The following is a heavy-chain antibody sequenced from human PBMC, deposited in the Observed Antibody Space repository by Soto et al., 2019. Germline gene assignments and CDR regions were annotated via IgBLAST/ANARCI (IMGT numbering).Heavy chain of an antibody. CDR3: AKLPRGSSPENDY. D-gene: IGHD6-6*01. CDR1: GFTFSICV. V-gene: IGHV3-23*01. CDR2: LSSSGGTT. J-gene: IGHJ4*02. Sequence: PGGSLRLSCAASGFTFSICVMTWVRQAPGKGLEWVSGLSSSGGTTHYADSVKGRFTISRDNSKNTLFLQMNSLRAEDTAVYYCAKLPRGSSPENDYWGQGTLVTVSS.